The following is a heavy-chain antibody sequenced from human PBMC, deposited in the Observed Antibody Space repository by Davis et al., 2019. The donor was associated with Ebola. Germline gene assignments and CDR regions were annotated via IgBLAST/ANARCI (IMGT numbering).Heavy chain of an antibody. CDR1: GFTFSSYA. V-gene: IGHV3-23*01. D-gene: IGHD2-15*01. Sequence: GGSLRLSCAASGFTFSSYAMSWVRQAPGKGLEWVSAISGSGGSTYYADSVKGRFTISRDNSKNTLYLQMNSLRAEDTAVYYCAKDTLDIVVVVAATGLDPWGQGTLVTVSS. CDR2: ISGSGGST. CDR3: AKDTLDIVVVVAATGLDP. J-gene: IGHJ5*02.